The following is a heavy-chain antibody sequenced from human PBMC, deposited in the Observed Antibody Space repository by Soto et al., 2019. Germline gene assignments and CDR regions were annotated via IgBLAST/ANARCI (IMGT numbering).Heavy chain of an antibody. J-gene: IGHJ4*02. Sequence: EVQLVESGGGLVQPGGSLRLSCAASGFTFSSYSMNWVRQAPGKGLEWVSYISRSSSTIYYADSVKGRFTISRDNAKNSLYLQMNSLRDEDTAVYYCARGLYYYDSSGYWGYWGQGTLVTVSS. CDR3: ARGLYYYDSSGYWGY. CDR1: GFTFSSYS. CDR2: ISRSSSTI. D-gene: IGHD3-22*01. V-gene: IGHV3-48*02.